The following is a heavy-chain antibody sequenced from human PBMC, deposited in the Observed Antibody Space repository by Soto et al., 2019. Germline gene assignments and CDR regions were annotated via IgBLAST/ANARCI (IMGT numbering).Heavy chain of an antibody. CDR3: ARDDNGSYYFDS. J-gene: IGHJ4*02. Sequence: SVKVSCKASGGTFSSYAISWVRQAPGQGLEWMGGIIPIFGTANYAQKFQGRVTITADESTSTAYMGLSSLRSEDTAVYYCARDDNGSYYFDSWGQGTLVTVSS. D-gene: IGHD1-26*01. V-gene: IGHV1-69*13. CDR1: GGTFSSYA. CDR2: IIPIFGTA.